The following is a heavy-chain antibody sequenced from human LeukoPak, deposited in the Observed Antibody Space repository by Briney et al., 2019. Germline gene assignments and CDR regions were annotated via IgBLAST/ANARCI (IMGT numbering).Heavy chain of an antibody. Sequence: GGSLRLSCAPSGFTFSSYGMHWVRQAPGKGLEWVAFIRYDGSSKYYADSVKGRLTISRDNSKNTLYLQMNSPRAEDTAVYYCAKESESYDSSGSTFDYWGQGTLVTVSS. D-gene: IGHD3-22*01. J-gene: IGHJ4*02. CDR3: AKESESYDSSGSTFDY. V-gene: IGHV3-30*02. CDR1: GFTFSSYG. CDR2: IRYDGSSK.